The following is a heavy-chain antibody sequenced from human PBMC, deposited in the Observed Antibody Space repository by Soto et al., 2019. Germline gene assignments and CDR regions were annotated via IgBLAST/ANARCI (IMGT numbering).Heavy chain of an antibody. CDR1: GYTLTGLA. J-gene: IGHJ3*02. Sequence: ASVKVSCKVSGYTLTGLAMHWVRQAPGKGLEWMGGFDPEDGETIYAQKFQGRVTMTEDTSTDTAYMELSSLRSEDTAVYYCATNPWAGRAGTTFAFDIWGQGTMVTVSS. V-gene: IGHV1-24*01. CDR2: FDPEDGET. CDR3: ATNPWAGRAGTTFAFDI. D-gene: IGHD1-7*01.